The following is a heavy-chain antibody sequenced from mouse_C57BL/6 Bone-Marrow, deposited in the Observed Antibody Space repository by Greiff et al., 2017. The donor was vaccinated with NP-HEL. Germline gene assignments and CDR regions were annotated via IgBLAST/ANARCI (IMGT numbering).Heavy chain of an antibody. CDR1: GYTFTDYY. J-gene: IGHJ2*01. CDR2: INPYNGGT. D-gene: IGHD1-1*01. CDR3: AREGILITTVVDY. V-gene: IGHV1-19*01. Sequence: EVKLMESGPVLVKPGASVKMSCKASGYTFTDYYMNWVKQSHGKSLEWIGVINPYNGGTSYNQKFKGKATLTVDKSSSTAYMELNSLTSEDSAVYYCAREGILITTVVDYWGQGTTLTVSS.